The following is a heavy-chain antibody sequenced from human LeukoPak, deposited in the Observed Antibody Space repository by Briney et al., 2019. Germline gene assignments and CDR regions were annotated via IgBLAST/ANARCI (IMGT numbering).Heavy chain of an antibody. J-gene: IGHJ4*02. CDR2: IYYSGST. CDR1: GGSISSGGYY. Sequence: SQTLSLTCTVSGGSISSGGYYWSWIRQHPGKGLEWIGYIYYSGSTYYNPSLKSRVTISVDTSKNQFSLKLSSVTAADTAVYYCARGDADEYFSGVRGYAGIHYWGPGALVTASS. V-gene: IGHV4-31*03. D-gene: IGHD2-15*01. CDR3: ARGDADEYFSGVRGYAGIHY.